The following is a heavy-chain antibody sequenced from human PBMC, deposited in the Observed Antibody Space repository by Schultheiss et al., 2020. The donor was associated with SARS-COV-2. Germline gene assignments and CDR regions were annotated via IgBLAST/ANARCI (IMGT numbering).Heavy chain of an antibody. CDR3: AKLERSSWSNAFDY. V-gene: IGHV3-21*04. D-gene: IGHD6-13*01. CDR2: ISSSSSYI. J-gene: IGHJ4*02. CDR1: GFTFSSYS. Sequence: GGSLRLSCAASGFTFSSYSMNWVRQAPGKGLEWVSSISSSSSYIYYADSVKGRFTISRDNAKNSLYLQMNSLRAEDTAVYYCAKLERSSWSNAFDYWGQGTLVTVSS.